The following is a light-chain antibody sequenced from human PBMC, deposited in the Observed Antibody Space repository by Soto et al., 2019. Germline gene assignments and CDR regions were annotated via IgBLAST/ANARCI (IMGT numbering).Light chain of an antibody. V-gene: IGKV3-20*01. J-gene: IGKJ1*01. CDR3: QQYGDSPDTDRWT. Sequence: EIVLTQSPGTLSLSPGERASLFCRASQSVRSSSLAWYQQKRGQPHRLLIYGASSRATGIPDRFSGSGSGTYFTLTISRLEPEDFAVYFCQQYGDSPDTDRWTFGQGTKVEIK. CDR2: GAS. CDR1: QSVRSSS.